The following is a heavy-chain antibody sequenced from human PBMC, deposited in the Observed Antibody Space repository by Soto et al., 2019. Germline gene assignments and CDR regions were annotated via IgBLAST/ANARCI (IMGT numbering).Heavy chain of an antibody. CDR1: GGSFSGYY. CDR2: INHSGST. J-gene: IGHJ4*02. D-gene: IGHD3-10*01. CDR3: ARGEGFGELFSTHFDY. Sequence: SETLSLTCAVYGGSFSGYYWSWIRQPPGKGLEWIGEINHSGSTNYNPSLKSRVTISVDTSKNQFSLKLNPVTAADTAVYYCARGEGFGELFSTHFDYWGQGTLVTVSS. V-gene: IGHV4-34*01.